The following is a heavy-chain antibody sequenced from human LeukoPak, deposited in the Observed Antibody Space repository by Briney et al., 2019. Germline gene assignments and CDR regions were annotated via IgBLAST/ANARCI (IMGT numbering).Heavy chain of an antibody. CDR2: ISSSSSYI. J-gene: IGHJ4*02. D-gene: IGHD3-10*01. CDR1: GFTFSSYS. V-gene: IGHV3-21*01. Sequence: PGGSLRLSCAASGFTFSSYSMNWVRQAPGKELEWVSSISSSSSYIYYADSVKGRFTISRDNSKNTLYLQMNSLRAEDTAVYYCAKELGSGSFDYWGQGTLVTVSS. CDR3: AKELGSGSFDY.